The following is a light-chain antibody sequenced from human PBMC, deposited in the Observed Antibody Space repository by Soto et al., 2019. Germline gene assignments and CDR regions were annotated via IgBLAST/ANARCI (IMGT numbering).Light chain of an antibody. Sequence: QSVLTQPRSVSESPGQSVTISCTGTSSDVGGYKYVSWYQQHPGKAPKLIIYDVSKRPSGVPDRFSGSKSGNRASLTISGLQTEDEADYYCCSYAGSYSVVFGGGTKVTVL. CDR3: CSYAGSYSVV. CDR2: DVS. J-gene: IGLJ2*01. V-gene: IGLV2-11*01. CDR1: SSDVGGYKY.